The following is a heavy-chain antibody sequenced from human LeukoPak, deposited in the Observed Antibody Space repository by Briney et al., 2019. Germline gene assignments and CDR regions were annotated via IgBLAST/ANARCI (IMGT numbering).Heavy chain of an antibody. D-gene: IGHD3-10*01. J-gene: IGHJ6*03. V-gene: IGHV1-2*02. Sequence: ASVKVSCKASGYTFTGYYMHWVRQAPGQGLEWMGWINPNSGGTNYAQKFQGRVTMTRDTSISTAYMGLSRLRSDDTAVYYCARDPRYGSGSYSVSMAYYYYYYYMDVWGKGTTVTISS. CDR3: ARDPRYGSGSYSVSMAYYYYYYYMDV. CDR1: GYTFTGYY. CDR2: INPNSGGT.